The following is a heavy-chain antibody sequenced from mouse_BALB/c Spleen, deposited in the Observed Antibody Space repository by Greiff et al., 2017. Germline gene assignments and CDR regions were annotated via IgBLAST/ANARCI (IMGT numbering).Heavy chain of an antibody. Sequence: EVQLQQSGPGLVKPSQSLSLTCTVTGYSITSDYAWNWIRQFPGNKLEWMGYISYSGSTSYNPSLKSRISITRDTSKNQFFLQLNSVTTEDTATYYCARGPGYYYAMDYWGQGTSVTVSS. CDR1: GYSITSDYA. J-gene: IGHJ4*01. CDR3: ARGPGYYYAMDY. V-gene: IGHV3-2*02. CDR2: ISYSGST. D-gene: IGHD2-2*01.